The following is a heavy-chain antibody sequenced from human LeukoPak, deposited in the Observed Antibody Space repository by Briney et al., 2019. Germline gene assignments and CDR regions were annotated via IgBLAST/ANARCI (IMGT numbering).Heavy chain of an antibody. CDR1: GYSFTSYW. CDR3: ARTYYYGSGSYGGGWFDP. CDR2: IYPGDSDT. Sequence: GESLKISCKGSGYSFTSYWIGWVRQRPGKGLEWMGIIYPGDSDTRYSPSFQGQVTISADKSISTAYLQWSSLKASDTAMYYCARTYYYGSGSYGGGWFDPWGQGTLVTVSS. D-gene: IGHD3-10*01. V-gene: IGHV5-51*01. J-gene: IGHJ5*02.